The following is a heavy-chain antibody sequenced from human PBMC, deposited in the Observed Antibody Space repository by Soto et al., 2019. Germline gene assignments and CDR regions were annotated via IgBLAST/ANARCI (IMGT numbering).Heavy chain of an antibody. D-gene: IGHD4-17*01. Sequence: LRLSCAASGFTFSSYAMHWVRQAPGKGLEWVAVISYDGSNKYYADSVKGRFTISRDNSKNTLYLQMNSLRAEDTAVYYCARSISADGDDTFDYWGQGTLVTVSS. CDR3: ARSISADGDDTFDY. J-gene: IGHJ4*02. V-gene: IGHV3-30-3*01. CDR1: GFTFSSYA. CDR2: ISYDGSNK.